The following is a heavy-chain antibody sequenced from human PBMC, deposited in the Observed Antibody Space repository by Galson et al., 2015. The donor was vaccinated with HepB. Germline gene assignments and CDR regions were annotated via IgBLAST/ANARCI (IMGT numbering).Heavy chain of an antibody. Sequence: GESLRISCQGSGYSFSSYWITWVRQMAGIGLEWMGKIDPSDSYTPYSPSFQGHVTISSDKSISTAYLQWNSLKASNTAMYYCARLLRRDYYTTAYGLDVWGQGTTVTVSS. D-gene: IGHD3-3*01. V-gene: IGHV5-10-1*01. CDR3: ARLLRRDYYTTAYGLDV. CDR1: GYSFSSYW. J-gene: IGHJ6*02. CDR2: IDPSDSYT.